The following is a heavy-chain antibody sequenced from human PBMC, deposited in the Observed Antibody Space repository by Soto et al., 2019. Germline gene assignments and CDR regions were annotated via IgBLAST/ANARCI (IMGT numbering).Heavy chain of an antibody. V-gene: IGHV5-51*01. J-gene: IGHJ6*02. CDR2: IYPGDSDT. Sequence: PXESLKISSKGCGYSFSSYWIGWVRQMPGKGLEWMGIIYPGDSDTRYSPSFQGQVTISADKSISTAYLQWSSLKASDTAMYYCARRGGGYCRSTSCYPPFGMDVWGQGTTFTVSS. CDR1: GYSFSSYW. D-gene: IGHD2-2*03. CDR3: ARRGGGYCRSTSCYPPFGMDV.